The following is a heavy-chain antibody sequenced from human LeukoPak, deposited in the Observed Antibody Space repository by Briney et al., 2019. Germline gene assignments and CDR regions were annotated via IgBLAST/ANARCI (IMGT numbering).Heavy chain of an antibody. Sequence: GGSLRLSCIASGFTFSTYAMMWVRQTPGKGLEWVSAITAGSGSAHYADSVKGRFTISRDDSQRTLFLQMNSLRAEDTAVYYCARDPNGDYIGAFDMWGPGTMVTVSS. CDR1: GFTFSTYA. V-gene: IGHV3-23*01. CDR2: ITAGSGSA. J-gene: IGHJ3*02. D-gene: IGHD4-17*01. CDR3: ARDPNGDYIGAFDM.